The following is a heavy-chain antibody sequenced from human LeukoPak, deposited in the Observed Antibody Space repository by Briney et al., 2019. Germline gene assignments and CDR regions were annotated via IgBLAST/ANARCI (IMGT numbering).Heavy chain of an antibody. CDR3: AKNYGDDRYFDY. V-gene: IGHV4-61*02. CDR1: GGSISSGSYY. CDR2: IYTSGST. J-gene: IGHJ4*02. Sequence: PSETLSLTCTVSGGSISSGSYYWSWIRQPAGKGLEWIGRIYTSGSTNYNPSLKSRVTMSVDTSKNQFSLKLSSVTAADTAVYYCAKNYGDDRYFDYWGQGTLVTVSS. D-gene: IGHD4-17*01.